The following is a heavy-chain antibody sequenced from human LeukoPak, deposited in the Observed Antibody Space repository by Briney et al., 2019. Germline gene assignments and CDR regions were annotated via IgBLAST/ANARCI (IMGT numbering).Heavy chain of an antibody. CDR2: SSGSGGST. J-gene: IGHJ6*02. Sequence: PGGSLRLSCAASGFTFSSYAMSWVRQAPGKGLEWVSASSGSGGSTYYADSVKGRFTISRDNSKNTLYLQMNSLRAEDTAVYYCAKVAVAGTEARDLIYYYYGMDVWGQGTTVTVSS. V-gene: IGHV3-23*01. CDR1: GFTFSSYA. CDR3: AKVAVAGTEARDLIYYYYGMDV. D-gene: IGHD6-19*01.